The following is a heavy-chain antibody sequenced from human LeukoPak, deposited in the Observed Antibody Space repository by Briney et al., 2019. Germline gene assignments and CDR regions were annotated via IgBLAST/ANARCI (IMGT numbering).Heavy chain of an antibody. Sequence: PGGSLRLSCAASGFTFSSYSMNWVRQAPGKGLEWVSSISSSSSYIYYADSVKGRFTISRDTSRNTLYLQMHSLRAEDTAVYYCARDADTSGSYWYFDLWGRGTQVTVSS. CDR3: ARDADTSGSYWYFDL. V-gene: IGHV3-21*01. D-gene: IGHD3-22*01. J-gene: IGHJ2*01. CDR1: GFTFSSYS. CDR2: ISSSSSYI.